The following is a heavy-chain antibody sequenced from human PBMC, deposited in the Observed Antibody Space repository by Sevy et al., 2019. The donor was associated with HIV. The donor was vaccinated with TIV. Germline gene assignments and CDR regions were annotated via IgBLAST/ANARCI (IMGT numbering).Heavy chain of an antibody. V-gene: IGHV4-59*01. J-gene: IGHJ6*02. CDR1: GDSISGYY. CDR2: IYYSGKT. CDR3: ARGAPYYYYGMDV. Sequence: SETLSLTCTVSGDSISGYYWSWIRQPPGKGLEWIGYIYYSGKTNYNPALKSRVTISEDTSKNQLSLKLSSVTAEDTAVYYCARGAPYYYYGMDVWGQGTTVTVSS.